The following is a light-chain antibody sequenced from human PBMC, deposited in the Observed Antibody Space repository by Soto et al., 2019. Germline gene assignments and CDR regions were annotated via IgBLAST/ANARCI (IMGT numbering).Light chain of an antibody. CDR3: QSYDSRLSGWV. V-gene: IGLV1-40*01. CDR1: SSNIGAAYD. CDR2: ADN. J-gene: IGLJ3*02. Sequence: QSVLTQPPSVSGAPGQRVSISCAGGSSNIGAAYDVHWYRQLPGAAPKLLIYADNNRPSGVPDRFSGSKSGTSASLAITGLQADDEADYFCQSYDSRLSGWVFGGGTKLTVL.